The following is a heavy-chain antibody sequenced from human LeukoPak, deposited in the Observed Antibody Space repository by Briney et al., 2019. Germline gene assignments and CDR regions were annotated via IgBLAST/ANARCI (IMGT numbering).Heavy chain of an antibody. J-gene: IGHJ4*02. CDR2: IYYSGST. CDR1: GGSISSSSYY. CDR3: ARVPDHYDSSGYYSVFDY. V-gene: IGHV4-39*07. D-gene: IGHD3-22*01. Sequence: SETLSLTCTVSGGSISSSSYYWGWIRQPPGKGLEWIGSIYYSGSTYYNPSPKSRVTISVDTSKNQFSLKLSSVTAADTAVYYCARVPDHYDSSGYYSVFDYWGQGTLVTVSS.